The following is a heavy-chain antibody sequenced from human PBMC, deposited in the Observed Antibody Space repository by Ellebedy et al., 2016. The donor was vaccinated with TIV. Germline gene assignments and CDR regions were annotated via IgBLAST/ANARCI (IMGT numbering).Heavy chain of an antibody. Sequence: SETLSLXCTVSGGSISSYYWSWIRQPPGKGLEWIGYIYYSGSTNYNPSLKSRVTISVDTSKNQFSLKLSSVTAADTAVYYCASLPGIAAAGPAFDIWGQGTMVTVSS. D-gene: IGHD6-13*01. V-gene: IGHV4-59*08. CDR2: IYYSGST. CDR3: ASLPGIAAAGPAFDI. CDR1: GGSISSYY. J-gene: IGHJ3*02.